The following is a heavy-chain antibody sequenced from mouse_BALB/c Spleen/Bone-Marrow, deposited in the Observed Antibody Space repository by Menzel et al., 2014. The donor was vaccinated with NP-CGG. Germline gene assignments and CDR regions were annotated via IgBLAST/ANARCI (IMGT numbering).Heavy chain of an antibody. D-gene: IGHD2-3*01. CDR2: IWGGGGT. Sequence: VKLVESGPGLVAPSQHLSITCTVSGFSLSRYNIHWIRQPPGKGLEWLGMIWGGGGTDHNSALKSRLRISKDNSKSQIFLKINSLQIDDTAMYYCARKDGGYYVMDYWGQGTSVTVSS. V-gene: IGHV2-6-4*01. J-gene: IGHJ4*01. CDR3: ARKDGGYYVMDY. CDR1: GFSLSRYN.